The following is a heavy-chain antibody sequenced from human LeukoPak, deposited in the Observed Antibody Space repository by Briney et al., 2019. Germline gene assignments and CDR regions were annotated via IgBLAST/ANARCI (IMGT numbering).Heavy chain of an antibody. V-gene: IGHV3-7*03. CDR2: IKQDGSEK. D-gene: IGHD2-15*01. CDR1: GFTFSSYW. J-gene: IGHJ3*02. CDR3: AKSLGGVYCSGGSCYVNAFDI. Sequence: PGGSLRLSCAASGFTFSSYWMSWVRQAPGKGLEWVANIKQDGSEKYYVYSVKGRFTTSRENAKNTLYLQMNSLRAEDTGVYYCAKSLGGVYCSGGSCYVNAFDIWGQGTMVTVAS.